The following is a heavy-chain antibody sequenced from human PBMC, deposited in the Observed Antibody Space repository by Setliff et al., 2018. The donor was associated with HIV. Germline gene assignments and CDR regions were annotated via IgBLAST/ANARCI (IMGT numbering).Heavy chain of an antibody. CDR1: GFTFSRYR. CDR2: ISSSSSYI. J-gene: IGHJ6*03. CDR3: ARDFLGDGYMDV. Sequence: PGGSQSLSCADSGFTFSRYRMSWFRKAPGKGLGWVSSISSSSSYIYHADSVKGRFTIYRDNAKHSLYLQMNSLRAEDTAVYYCARDFLGDGYMDVWGKGTTVTVSS. D-gene: IGHD3-16*01. V-gene: IGHV3-21*01.